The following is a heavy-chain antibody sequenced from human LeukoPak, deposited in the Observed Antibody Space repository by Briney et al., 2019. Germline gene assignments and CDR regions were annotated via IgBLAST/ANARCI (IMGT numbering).Heavy chain of an antibody. J-gene: IGHJ4*02. Sequence: GGSLRLSCAASGFTFSSYSMNWVRQAPGKGLEWVSSISSSSSYIYYADSVKGRFTIPRDNAKNSLYLQMNSLRAEDTAVYYCARQGGPYDSSGYYYFDYWGQGTLVTVSS. CDR1: GFTFSSYS. CDR2: ISSSSSYI. CDR3: ARQGGPYDSSGYYYFDY. D-gene: IGHD3-22*01. V-gene: IGHV3-21*01.